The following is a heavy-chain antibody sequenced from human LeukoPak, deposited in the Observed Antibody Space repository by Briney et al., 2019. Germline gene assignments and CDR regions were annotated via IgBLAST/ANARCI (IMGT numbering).Heavy chain of an antibody. CDR2: ISLRSSTI. CDR3: ARKRRADFWSGYNDAFDI. D-gene: IGHD3-3*01. Sequence: QPGGSLRLSCAASGFTFSTYSMNWVRQAPGKGLEWVSYISLRSSTIYYADSVRGRFTISRDNAKNSLYLQMNSLRAEDTAVYYCARKRRADFWSGYNDAFDIWGQGTMVTVSS. V-gene: IGHV3-48*01. CDR1: GFTFSTYS. J-gene: IGHJ3*02.